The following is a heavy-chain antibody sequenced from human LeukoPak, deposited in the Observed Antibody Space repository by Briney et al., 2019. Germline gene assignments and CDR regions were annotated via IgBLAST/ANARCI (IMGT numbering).Heavy chain of an antibody. J-gene: IGHJ4*02. D-gene: IGHD6-19*01. Sequence: GGSLRLSCAASGFSLSSYWMSWVRQAPGKGREWVANIKQDGSEKYYVDSLKGRFTISRDNAKNSMYLQMDSLRAEDTAVYYCARIIKYSNGCYNFDYWGQGTLVTVSS. CDR3: ARIIKYSNGCYNFDY. CDR2: IKQDGSEK. V-gene: IGHV3-7*03. CDR1: GFSLSSYW.